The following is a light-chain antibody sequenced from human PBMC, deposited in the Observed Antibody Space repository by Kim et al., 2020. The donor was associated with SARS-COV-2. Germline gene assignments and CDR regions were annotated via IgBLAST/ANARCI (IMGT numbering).Light chain of an antibody. CDR1: SSDVGGYNY. CDR2: DVS. CDR3: SSYTSSSTLGV. Sequence: QSITISCTGTSSDVGGYNYVSWYQQHPGKAPKLMIYDVSNRPSGVSNRFSSSKSGNTASLTISGLQAEDKADYYCSSYTSSSTLGVFGTGTKVTVL. V-gene: IGLV2-14*03. J-gene: IGLJ1*01.